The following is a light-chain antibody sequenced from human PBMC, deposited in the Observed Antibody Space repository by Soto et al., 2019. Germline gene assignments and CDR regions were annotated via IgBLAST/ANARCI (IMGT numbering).Light chain of an antibody. CDR2: VAS. J-gene: IGKJ4*01. CDR3: QQLNSYPLT. V-gene: IGKV1-9*01. Sequence: DIQLTQSPSFLSASVGDRVTMTCRASQGISTNLAWYQQKPGKAPKLLIYVASTLQSGVPSTFSGSGSGTEFTLTISSLQPEDLATYYCQQLNSYPLTFGGGTKLEIK. CDR1: QGISTN.